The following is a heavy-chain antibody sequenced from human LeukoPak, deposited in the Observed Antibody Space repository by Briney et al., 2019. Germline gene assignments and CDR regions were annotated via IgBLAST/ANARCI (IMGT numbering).Heavy chain of an antibody. Sequence: GGSLRLSCAASGFTFSSYSMNWVRQAPGKGLEWVSYISSSSSTIYYADSVKGRFTISRDNAKNSLYLQMNSLRAEDTAVYYRARATFWSGPSSFDYWGQGTLVTVSS. CDR2: ISSSSSTI. CDR1: GFTFSSYS. D-gene: IGHD3-3*01. J-gene: IGHJ4*02. V-gene: IGHV3-48*01. CDR3: ARATFWSGPSSFDY.